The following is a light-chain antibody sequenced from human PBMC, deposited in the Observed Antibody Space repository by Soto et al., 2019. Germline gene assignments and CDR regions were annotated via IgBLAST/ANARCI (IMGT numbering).Light chain of an antibody. CDR3: ASWDDSLSGYV. V-gene: IGLV1-47*02. CDR1: SSNIGSNF. J-gene: IGLJ1*01. Sequence: QSVLTQPPSASGTPGQRVTISCSGSSSNIGSNFVSWYQQLPGTAPKLLIYTDDQRPSGVPDRFSGSKSGTSASLVISGLRSEDEADYYCASWDDSLSGYVFGTGTKVTV. CDR2: TDD.